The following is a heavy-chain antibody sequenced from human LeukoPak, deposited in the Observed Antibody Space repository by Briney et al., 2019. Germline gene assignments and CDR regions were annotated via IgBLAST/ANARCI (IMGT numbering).Heavy chain of an antibody. D-gene: IGHD3-10*01. CDR1: GGSISSSSYY. V-gene: IGHV4-39*07. Sequence: PSGTLSLTCTVSGGSISSSSYYWGWIRQPPGKGLEWIGSIYYSGSTYYNPSLKSRVTISVDTSKNQFSLKLSSVTAADTAVYYCAKVLLWFGELGSWGQGTLVTVSS. J-gene: IGHJ4*02. CDR3: AKVLLWFGELGS. CDR2: IYYSGST.